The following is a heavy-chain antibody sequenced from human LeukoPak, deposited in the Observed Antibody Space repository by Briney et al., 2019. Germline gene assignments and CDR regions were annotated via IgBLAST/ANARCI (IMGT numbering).Heavy chain of an antibody. J-gene: IGHJ3*02. V-gene: IGHV3-23*01. CDR2: ITGSGGST. D-gene: IGHD2/OR15-2a*01. CDR3: AKGFTTTYFI. CDR1: GFTFSTYA. Sequence: PGGSLRLSCAASGFTFSTYAKSWVRQVPGKGLEWVSGITGSGGSTYYADSVKGRFTISRDNSKNTLYLQMSSLRDEDTAVYYCAKGFTTTYFIWGQGTVVTVSS.